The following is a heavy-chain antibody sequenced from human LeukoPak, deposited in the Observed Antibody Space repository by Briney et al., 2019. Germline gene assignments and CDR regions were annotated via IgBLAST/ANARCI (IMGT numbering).Heavy chain of an antibody. Sequence: GGSLRLSCAASGFTFSSYSMNWVRQAPGKGLEWVSSISSSSSYIYYADSVKGRFTISRDNAKNSLYLQMNSLRAVDTAVYYCARDPFTSGDYYDSSGYSGYWGQGTLVTVSS. V-gene: IGHV3-21*01. CDR1: GFTFSSYS. J-gene: IGHJ4*02. D-gene: IGHD3-22*01. CDR2: ISSSSSYI. CDR3: ARDPFTSGDYYDSSGYSGY.